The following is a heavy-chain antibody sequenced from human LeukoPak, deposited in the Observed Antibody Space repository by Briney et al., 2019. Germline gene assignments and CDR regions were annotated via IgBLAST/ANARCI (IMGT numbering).Heavy chain of an antibody. CDR1: GFTFGSYE. CDR3: ARDPPGGVLDY. Sequence: GGSLRLSCAASGFTFGSYEMNWVRQAPGKGLEWVSYISSSGSTIYYADSVKGRFTISRDNAKNSLYLQMNSLRAEDTAVYYCARDPPGGVLDYWGQGTLVTVSS. CDR2: ISSSGSTI. J-gene: IGHJ4*02. D-gene: IGHD3-16*01. V-gene: IGHV3-48*03.